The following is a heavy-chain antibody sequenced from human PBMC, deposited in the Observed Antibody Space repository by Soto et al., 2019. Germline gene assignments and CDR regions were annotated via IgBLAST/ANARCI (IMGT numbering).Heavy chain of an antibody. Sequence: GGSLRLSCAASGFTFNNYAMSWVRQAPGKGLEWVSGILGSGGRTFYADSVKGRLTSSRDNTKNTLYLQINSLRAEDTAVYYCAKDRYGDYEADTFDYWGQGTLVTVSS. CDR2: ILGSGGRT. J-gene: IGHJ4*02. CDR3: AKDRYGDYEADTFDY. CDR1: GFTFNNYA. V-gene: IGHV3-23*01. D-gene: IGHD4-17*01.